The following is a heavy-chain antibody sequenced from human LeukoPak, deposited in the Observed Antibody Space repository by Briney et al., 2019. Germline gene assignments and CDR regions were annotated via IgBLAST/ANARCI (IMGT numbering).Heavy chain of an antibody. J-gene: IGHJ6*02. D-gene: IGHD2-2*01. Sequence: HPGGSLRLSCAASGFTFSNYGMHWVRQAPGKGLEWVAVISNDGTNKYYADSVKGRFTISRDKSKNTLHLQMNSLRAEDTAVYYCAKDIRVVVPPAVHYYFYGMDVWGQGTAVTVSS. CDR3: AKDIRVVVPPAVHYYFYGMDV. CDR1: GFTFSNYG. V-gene: IGHV3-30*18. CDR2: ISNDGTNK.